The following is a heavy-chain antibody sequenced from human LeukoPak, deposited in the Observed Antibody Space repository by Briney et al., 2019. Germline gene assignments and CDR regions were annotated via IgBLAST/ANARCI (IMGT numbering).Heavy chain of an antibody. CDR2: MNPNSGNT. CDR3: ARGDEIQLWPKLPYFDY. Sequence: ASVKVSCKASEYTFTSYDINWVRQATGQGLEWMGWMNPNSGNTGYAQKFQGRVTMTRNTSISTAYMELSSLRSEDTAVYYCARGDEIQLWPKLPYFDYRGQGTLVTVSS. J-gene: IGHJ4*02. CDR1: EYTFTSYD. V-gene: IGHV1-8*01. D-gene: IGHD5-18*01.